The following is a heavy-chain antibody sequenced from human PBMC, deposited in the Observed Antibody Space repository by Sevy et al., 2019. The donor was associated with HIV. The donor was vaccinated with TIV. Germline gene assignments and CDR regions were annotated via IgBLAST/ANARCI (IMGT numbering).Heavy chain of an antibody. Sequence: GGSLRLSCAASGFTFNNYAMTWVRQAPGKGLEWVSASSGSGRITYYADSVKGRFTISRDNSENTLHLQMDSLRAEDTAVYYCARIVQMLYVVPQSKFDAFDIWGQGTMVTVSS. J-gene: IGHJ3*02. CDR1: GFTFNNYA. D-gene: IGHD2-8*01. CDR2: SSGSGRIT. CDR3: ARIVQMLYVVPQSKFDAFDI. V-gene: IGHV3-23*01.